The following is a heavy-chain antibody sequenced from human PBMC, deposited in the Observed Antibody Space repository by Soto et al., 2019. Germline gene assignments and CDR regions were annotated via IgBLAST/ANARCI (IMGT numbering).Heavy chain of an antibody. D-gene: IGHD2-2*01. CDR2: IYYSGNT. J-gene: IGHJ5*02. V-gene: IGHV4-59*02. CDR3: ARGFCGTNSCHNWFAP. CDR1: GGSVTSYY. Sequence: PSETLSLTCTVSGGSVTSYYWSWIRQPPGKGLEWIGYIYYSGNTNYNPSLKSRVTISVDTSKNQFSPKLSSVTAADTAVYYCARGFCGTNSCHNWFAPWGQGTLVTVSS.